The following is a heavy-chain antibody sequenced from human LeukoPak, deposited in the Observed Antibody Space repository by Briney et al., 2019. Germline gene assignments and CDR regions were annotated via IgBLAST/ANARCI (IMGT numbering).Heavy chain of an antibody. J-gene: IGHJ4*02. CDR2: INPNSGLT. D-gene: IGHD3-3*01. CDR1: GYTFTGYY. Sequence: ASVKVSCKASGYTFTGYYVHWVRQAPGQGLEWMGWINPNSGLTGYAQTFKDRVTMTRDTSISAAYLELSSLISDDTAVYYCARDPPATIFGVVRFDYWGQGTLVTVSS. CDR3: ARDPPATIFGVVRFDY. V-gene: IGHV1-2*02.